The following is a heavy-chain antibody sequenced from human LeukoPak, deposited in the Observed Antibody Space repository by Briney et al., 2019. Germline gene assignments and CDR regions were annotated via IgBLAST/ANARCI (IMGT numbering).Heavy chain of an antibody. D-gene: IGHD2-2*02. CDR2: INHSGST. J-gene: IGHJ3*02. Sequence: SETLSLTCTVSGGSISSSSYYWGWIRQPPGKGLEWIGEINHSGSTNYNPSLKSRVTISVDTSKNQFSLKLSSVTAADTAVYYCARWPKYCSSTSCYKMSGQHDAFDIWGQGTMVTVSS. V-gene: IGHV4-39*07. CDR1: GGSISSSSYY. CDR3: ARWPKYCSSTSCYKMSGQHDAFDI.